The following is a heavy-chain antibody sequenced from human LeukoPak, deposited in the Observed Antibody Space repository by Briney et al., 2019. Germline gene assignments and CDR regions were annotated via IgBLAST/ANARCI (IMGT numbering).Heavy chain of an antibody. V-gene: IGHV3-7*01. CDR3: ASAGRSDYYGSGSFDY. Sequence: QPGGSLRLSCAASGFTFSSYWMSWVRQAPGKGLEWVANIKQDGSEKYYVDSVKGRFTISRDNAKNSLYLQMNSLRAEDTAVYYCASAGRSDYYGSGSFDYWGQGTLVTVSS. CDR2: IKQDGSEK. CDR1: GFTFSSYW. J-gene: IGHJ4*02. D-gene: IGHD3-10*01.